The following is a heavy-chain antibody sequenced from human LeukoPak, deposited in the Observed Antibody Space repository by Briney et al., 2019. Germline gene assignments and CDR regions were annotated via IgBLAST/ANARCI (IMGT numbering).Heavy chain of an antibody. CDR1: GGSISSYY. V-gene: IGHV4-39*07. J-gene: IGHJ3*02. CDR2: IYYSGST. Sequence: SETLSLTCTVSGGSISSYYWGWIRQPPGKGLEWIGSIYYSGSTYYNPSLKSRVTISVDTSKNQFSLKLSSVTAADTAVYYCARDSDSFYYDSSGHGAFDIWGQGTMVTVSS. D-gene: IGHD3-22*01. CDR3: ARDSDSFYYDSSGHGAFDI.